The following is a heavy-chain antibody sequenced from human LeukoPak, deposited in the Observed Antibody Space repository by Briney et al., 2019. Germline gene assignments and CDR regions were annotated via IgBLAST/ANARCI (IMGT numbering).Heavy chain of an antibody. V-gene: IGHV1-2*02. CDR1: GYTFTCYY. CDR3: ARDRDSSGYYRDAFDI. J-gene: IGHJ3*02. Sequence: ASVKVSCQASGYTFTCYYIHWVRQAPGQGLEWMGWINPYGGGTNFAQKFQARVTMTRDTSISTAYMELTRLTSDDTALYFCARDRDSSGYYRDAFDIRGQGTTVTVSS. D-gene: IGHD5-12*01. CDR2: INPYGGGT.